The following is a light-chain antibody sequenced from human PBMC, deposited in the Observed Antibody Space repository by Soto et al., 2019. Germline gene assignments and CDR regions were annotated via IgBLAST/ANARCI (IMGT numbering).Light chain of an antibody. CDR2: GAS. J-gene: IGKJ1*01. V-gene: IGKV3-20*01. CDR1: QSISRY. Sequence: IVLTQSPGTLSLSPGERTTLSCRASQSISRYLAWYQQKPGEGPRRLIHGASSRATGTPDRFSGSGSGTDFTLTINRLEPEDFALYYCQQYGSSPPTFGQGTKVEIK. CDR3: QQYGSSPPT.